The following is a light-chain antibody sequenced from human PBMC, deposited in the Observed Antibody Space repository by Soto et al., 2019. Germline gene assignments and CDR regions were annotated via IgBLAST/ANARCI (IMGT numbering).Light chain of an antibody. CDR2: GAS. CDR3: QQYVSIPLT. Sequence: TQSPSSLSASVGDRVTITCRASQSINSYLNWYQQKPGQAPRLLIYGASSRATGIPDRFSGSGSGTDVTLTISRLEPEDSAVYYCQQYVSIPLTFGGGTKVEIK. J-gene: IGKJ4*01. CDR1: QSINSY. V-gene: IGKV3-20*01.